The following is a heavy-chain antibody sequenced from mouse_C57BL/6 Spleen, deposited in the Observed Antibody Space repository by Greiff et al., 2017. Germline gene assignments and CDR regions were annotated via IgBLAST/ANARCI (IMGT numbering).Heavy chain of an antibody. CDR2: INPSTGGT. D-gene: IGHD1-1*01. CDR1: GYSFTGYY. CDR3: ARNGPNAMDY. J-gene: IGHJ4*01. Sequence: VQLQQSGPELVKPGASVKISCKASGYSFTGYYMNWVKQSPEKSLEWIGEINPSTGGTTYNQKFKAKDTLTVDKSSSTAYMQLKSLTSEDSAVYYCARNGPNAMDYWGQGTSVTVSS. V-gene: IGHV1-42*01.